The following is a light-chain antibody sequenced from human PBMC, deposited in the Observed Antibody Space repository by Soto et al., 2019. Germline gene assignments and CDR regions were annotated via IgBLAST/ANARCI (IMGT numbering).Light chain of an antibody. CDR2: GAS. V-gene: IGKV3-20*01. CDR3: QHYANSPWT. Sequence: EIVLTQSPGTLSLSPGERATLSCRASQSVGSYLAWYQQKPGQAPRLLIYGASDRATDIPARFSGRGSGTDFTLIISRLEPEDFAVYYCQHYANSPWTFGQGTKVEIK. CDR1: QSVGSY. J-gene: IGKJ1*01.